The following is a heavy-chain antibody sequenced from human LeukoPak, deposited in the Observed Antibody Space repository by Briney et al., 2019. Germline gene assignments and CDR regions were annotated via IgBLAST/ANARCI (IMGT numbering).Heavy chain of an antibody. V-gene: IGHV4-39*07. CDR3: ANLRGSTAQIDY. D-gene: IGHD3-16*01. CDR2: IYYSGST. J-gene: IGHJ4*02. CDR1: GGSISSSSYY. Sequence: SETLSLTCAVSGGSISSSSYYWGWIRQPPGKGLEWIGSIYYSGSTYYNPSLKSRVTISVDTSKNQFSLKLSSVTAADTAVYYCANLRGSTAQIDYWGQGTLVTVSS.